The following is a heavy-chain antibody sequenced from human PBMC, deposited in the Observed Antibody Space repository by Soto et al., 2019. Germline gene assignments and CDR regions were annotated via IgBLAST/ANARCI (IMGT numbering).Heavy chain of an antibody. CDR3: PRMFHCSGGTCPFDY. D-gene: IGHD2-15*01. V-gene: IGHV2-70*04. CDR1: GFSLTTSGMR. CDR2: IDWDDDK. J-gene: IGHJ4*02. Sequence: VSGPTLVNPTQTLTLTCTFSGFSLTTSGMRVSWIRQPPGKALEWLARIDWDDDKFYKTSLKTRLTISKDSSKNQVVLTMTNMDPVDTATYYCPRMFHCSGGTCPFDYWGQGALVTVSS.